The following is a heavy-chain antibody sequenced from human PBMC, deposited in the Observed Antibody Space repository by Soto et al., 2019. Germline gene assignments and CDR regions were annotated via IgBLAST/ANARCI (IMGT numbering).Heavy chain of an antibody. D-gene: IGHD6-19*01. CDR1: GFTFSDYA. CDR2: VSHDGRNT. CDR3: AKGGRQWLVTSDFNY. J-gene: IGHJ4*02. Sequence: VQLVESGGGVVQPGRSLRLSCAASGFTFSDYAMHWVRQAPGKGLEWVAVVSHDGRNTHYADSVKRRFTISRDSSKNPVSLEMTSLRAEDTAVYYCAKGGRQWLVTSDFNYWGQGALVTVSS. V-gene: IGHV3-30*18.